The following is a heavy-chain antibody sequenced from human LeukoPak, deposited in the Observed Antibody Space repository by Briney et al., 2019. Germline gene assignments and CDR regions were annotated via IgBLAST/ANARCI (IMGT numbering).Heavy chain of an antibody. CDR3: ARDSSPYCGDDCYFDAFDL. J-gene: IGHJ3*01. CDR2: INRDGSKN. Sequence: GGSLRLSCAASGFTFSSYEMNWVRQAPGKGLEWVANINRDGSKNHFVDSVKGRFTISRDNAKNFLYLQMNSLRAEDTAVYFCARDSSPYCGDDCYFDAFDLWGQGTMVTVSS. D-gene: IGHD2-21*02. CDR1: GFTFSSYE. V-gene: IGHV3-7*03.